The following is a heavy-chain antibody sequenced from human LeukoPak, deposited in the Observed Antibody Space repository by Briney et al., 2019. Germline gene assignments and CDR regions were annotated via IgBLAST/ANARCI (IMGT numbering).Heavy chain of an antibody. CDR2: IYYSGST. D-gene: IGHD2-15*01. J-gene: IGHJ2*01. CDR3: ARESRLVVVAATGPYWYFDL. Sequence: SETLSLTCTVSGGSVSSGSYYWSWIRQPPGKGLEWIGYIYYSGSTNYNPSLKSRVTISVDTSKNQFSLKLSSVTAADTAVYYCARESRLVVVAATGPYWYFDLWGRGTLVTVSS. CDR1: GGSVSSGSYY. V-gene: IGHV4-61*01.